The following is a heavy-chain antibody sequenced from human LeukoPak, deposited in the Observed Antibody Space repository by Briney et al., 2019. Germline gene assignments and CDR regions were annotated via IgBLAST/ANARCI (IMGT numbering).Heavy chain of an antibody. V-gene: IGHV1-2*02. CDR1: GSFTGYY. Sequence: ASVKVSCTASGSFTGYYMHWVRQAPGQGLEWMGWINPNSGGTNYAQKFQGRVTMTRDTSISTAYMELSRLRSDDTAVYYCARFRGTTVTTKHYFDYWGQGTLVTVSS. CDR3: ARFRGTTVTTKHYFDY. J-gene: IGHJ4*02. D-gene: IGHD4-17*01. CDR2: INPNSGGT.